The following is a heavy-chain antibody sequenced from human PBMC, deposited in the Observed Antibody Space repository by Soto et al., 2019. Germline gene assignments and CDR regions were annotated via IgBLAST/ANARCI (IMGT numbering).Heavy chain of an antibody. CDR2: IYYSGST. D-gene: IGHD3-22*01. J-gene: IGHJ4*02. V-gene: IGHV4-31*03. CDR3: ARGLPNINYDSSGYYNDY. CDR1: GGSISSGGYY. Sequence: SETLSLTCTVSGGSISSGGYYWSLIRQHPGKGLEWIGYIYYSGSTYYNPSLKSRVTISVDTSKNQFSLKLSSVTAADTAVYYCARGLPNINYDSSGYYNDYWGQGTLVTVSS.